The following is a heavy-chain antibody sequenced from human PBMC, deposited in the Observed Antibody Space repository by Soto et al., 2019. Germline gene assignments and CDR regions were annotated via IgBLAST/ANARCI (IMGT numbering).Heavy chain of an antibody. CDR1: GFTFSSYA. CDR3: AKAISGYNAPLDH. J-gene: IGHJ4*02. CDR2: ISGSGGST. D-gene: IGHD1-20*01. V-gene: IGHV3-23*01. Sequence: EVQLLESGGGLVQPGGSLRLSCAASGFTFSSYAMNWVRQAPGKGLEWVSVISGSGGSTYYADSVKGRFTISRDNSKNTLYVQMYSLRAEDTAVYYCAKAISGYNAPLDHWGQGTRVTVSS.